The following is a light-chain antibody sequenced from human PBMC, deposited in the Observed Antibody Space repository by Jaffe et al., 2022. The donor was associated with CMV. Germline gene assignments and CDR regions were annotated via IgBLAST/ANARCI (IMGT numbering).Light chain of an antibody. J-gene: IGKJ1*01. Sequence: DIQMTQSPSTLSASVGDRVTITCRASQSISSWLAWYQQKPGKAPKVLIYKASTLESGVPSRFSGSGSGTEFTLTISSLQPDDFATYYCQQFNIYSGTFGQGTKVEIK. V-gene: IGKV1-5*03. CDR3: QQFNIYSGT. CDR1: QSISSW. CDR2: KAS.